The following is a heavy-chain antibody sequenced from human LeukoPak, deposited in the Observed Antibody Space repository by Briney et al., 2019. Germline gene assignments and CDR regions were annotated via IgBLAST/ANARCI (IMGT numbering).Heavy chain of an antibody. D-gene: IGHD6-13*01. CDR1: GYTFTNYD. CDR2: MNPNSGNT. V-gene: IGHV1-8*01. CDR3: ARGLRREQQLLRAFDY. Sequence: ASVRVSCKASGYTFTNYDINWVREASGQGLEWMGWMNPNSGNTGSAQKFQGRVTMTSNTSISTAYMELSSMRSEDTAVYYCARGLRREQQLLRAFDYWGQGTPVTVSS. J-gene: IGHJ4*02.